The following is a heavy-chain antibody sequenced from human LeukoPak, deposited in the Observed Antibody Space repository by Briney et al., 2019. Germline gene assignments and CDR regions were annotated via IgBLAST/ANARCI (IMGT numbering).Heavy chain of an antibody. V-gene: IGHV1-2*02. CDR3: ARVAVGATYNWFDP. CDR1: GYTFTGYY. CDR2: INPNSGGT. Sequence: ASVKVSCKASGYTFTGYYMHWVRQAPGKGLEWMGWINPNSGGTNYAQKFQGRVTMTRDTSISTAYMELSRLRSDDTAVYYCARVAVGATYNWFDPWGQGTLVTVSS. J-gene: IGHJ5*02. D-gene: IGHD1-26*01.